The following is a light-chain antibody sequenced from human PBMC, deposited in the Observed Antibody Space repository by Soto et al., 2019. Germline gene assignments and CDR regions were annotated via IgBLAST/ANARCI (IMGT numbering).Light chain of an antibody. V-gene: IGLV8-61*01. CDR2: NTS. J-gene: IGLJ2*01. CDR3: ALYVGGGTVV. CDR1: SGSVLTSYY. Sequence: QTVVSQEPSFSVSPGGTITVTCGLSSGSVLTSYYPSWYQQTPGQAPRTLIYNTSIRSSGVPDRFSGSIVGNKAALTITGAQADDEGLYYCALYVGGGTVVFGGGTQLTVL.